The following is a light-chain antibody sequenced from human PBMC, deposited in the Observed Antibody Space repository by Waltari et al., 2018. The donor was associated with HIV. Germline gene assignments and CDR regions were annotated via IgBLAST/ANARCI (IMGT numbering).Light chain of an antibody. Sequence: DIQMTQSPSTLSASVGDRVTLTCRASQSVTSWLAWYQQKPGKAPKLLIYKASTLESGVPSRFSGSGSGTEFTLTISSLQPDDFATYYCQQYHSYSKTFGQGTKLEIK. V-gene: IGKV1-5*03. CDR1: QSVTSW. J-gene: IGKJ2*01. CDR3: QQYHSYSKT. CDR2: KAS.